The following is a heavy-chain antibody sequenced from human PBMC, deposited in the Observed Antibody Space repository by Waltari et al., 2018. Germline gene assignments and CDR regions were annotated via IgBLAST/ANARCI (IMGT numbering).Heavy chain of an antibody. D-gene: IGHD6-19*01. Sequence: VQLVESGGGSVQPGGSLRLSCAASGFTFSIYEMHWVRQAPGKGLEWVSYISSSGNTIYYADSVKGRLTISRDNPKNSLYLQMHSLRVEDTSVYYCARVTGGGSGWLDGMDVWGQGTTVTVSS. CDR3: ARVTGGGSGWLDGMDV. CDR1: GFTFSIYE. CDR2: ISSSGNTI. V-gene: IGHV3-48*03. J-gene: IGHJ6*02.